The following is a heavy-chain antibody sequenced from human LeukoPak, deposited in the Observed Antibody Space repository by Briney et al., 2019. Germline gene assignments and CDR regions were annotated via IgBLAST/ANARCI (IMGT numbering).Heavy chain of an antibody. CDR2: IIPIFGTA. CDR1: GGTFSGYA. J-gene: IGHJ4*02. D-gene: IGHD6-19*01. CDR3: ARATATPGMAVAASLDY. Sequence: SVKVSCKASGGTFSGYAISWVRQAPGQGLEWMGRIIPIFGTANYAQKFQGRVTITADKSTSTAYMELSSLRSEDTAVYYCARATATPGMAVAASLDYWGQGTLVTVSS. V-gene: IGHV1-69*06.